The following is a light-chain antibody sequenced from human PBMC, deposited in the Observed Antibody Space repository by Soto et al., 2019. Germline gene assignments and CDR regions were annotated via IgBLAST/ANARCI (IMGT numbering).Light chain of an antibody. CDR3: QQYGTSRTWT. V-gene: IGKV3-20*01. CDR2: GAS. CDR1: QGVSSSY. Sequence: IGLTQSSSTLSFSPGERANLSCRALQGVSSSYLAWYQQKPGQAPRLLIYGASSRATGIPDRFSGSGSGTDFTLTISRLEPEDFAVYYCQQYGTSRTWTFGQGTKVDIK. J-gene: IGKJ1*01.